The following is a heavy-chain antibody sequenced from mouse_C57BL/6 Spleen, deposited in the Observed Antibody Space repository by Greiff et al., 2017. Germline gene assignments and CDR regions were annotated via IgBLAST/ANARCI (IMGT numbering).Heavy chain of an antibody. CDR2: IDPETGGT. J-gene: IGHJ3*01. Sequence: QVHVKQSGAELVRPGASVTLSCKASGYTFTDYEMHWVKQTPVHGLEWIGAIDPETGGTAYNQKFKGKAILTADKSSSTAYMELRSLTSEDSAVYYCTTIPYYGSTWFAYWGQGTLVTVSA. V-gene: IGHV1-15*01. CDR3: TTIPYYGSTWFAY. D-gene: IGHD1-1*01. CDR1: GYTFTDYE.